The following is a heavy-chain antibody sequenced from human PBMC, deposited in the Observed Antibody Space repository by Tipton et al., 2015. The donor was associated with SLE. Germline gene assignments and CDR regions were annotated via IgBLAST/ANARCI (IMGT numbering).Heavy chain of an antibody. D-gene: IGHD3-16*01. CDR1: GGSFSGYY. CDR2: INHSGST. CDR3: ARHGNGWAWFGY. Sequence: TLSLTCAVYGGSFSGYYWSWIRQPPGKGLEGSGEINHSGSTKFNPSLKSRVTISIDTSKNQFSLNLSSVTAADTAVYYCARHGNGWAWFGYWGQGTLVTVSS. V-gene: IGHV4-34*01. J-gene: IGHJ4*02.